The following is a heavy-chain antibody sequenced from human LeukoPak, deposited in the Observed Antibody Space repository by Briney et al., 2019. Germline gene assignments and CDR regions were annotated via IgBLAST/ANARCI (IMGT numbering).Heavy chain of an antibody. V-gene: IGHV4-4*07. D-gene: IGHD4-17*01. J-gene: IGHJ6*03. CDR1: GDSISGFY. Sequence: PSETLSLTCTVSGDSISGFYWSWIRQPAGKGLQWIWRIFTSGGTNYNPSLKSRVTMSLDRSPNEFSPTVRSVTAAETALYYCARRLPSYGDYVDYYFYMDVWGKGTTVTVSS. CDR3: ARRLPSYGDYVDYYFYMDV. CDR2: IFTSGGT.